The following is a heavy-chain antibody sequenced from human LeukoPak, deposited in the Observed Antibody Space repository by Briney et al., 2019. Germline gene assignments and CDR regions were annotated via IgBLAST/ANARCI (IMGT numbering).Heavy chain of an antibody. CDR1: GGSISSGDYY. J-gene: IGHJ4*02. Sequence: PSETLSLTCTVSGGSISSGDYYWSWIRQPPGKGLAWIGYIYCSGSTYYNPSLKSRVTISVDTSKNQFSLKLSSVTAADTAVYYCARESRFLEWSADYWGQGTLVTVSS. D-gene: IGHD3-3*01. CDR3: ARESRFLEWSADY. V-gene: IGHV4-30-4*08. CDR2: IYCSGST.